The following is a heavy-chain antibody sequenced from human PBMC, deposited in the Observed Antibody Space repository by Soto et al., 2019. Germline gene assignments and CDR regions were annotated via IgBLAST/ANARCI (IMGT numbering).Heavy chain of an antibody. CDR3: ASSIPRIAAAVTPFNWFDP. J-gene: IGHJ5*02. CDR1: GGTFSSYA. V-gene: IGHV1-69*06. Sequence: GPSVEVSCKASGGTFSSYAISWVRQAPGQGLEWMGGIIPIFGTANYAQKFQGRVTITADKSTSTAYMELSSLRSEDTAVYYCASSIPRIAAAVTPFNWFDPWGQGTLVTAPQ. CDR2: IIPIFGTA. D-gene: IGHD6-13*01.